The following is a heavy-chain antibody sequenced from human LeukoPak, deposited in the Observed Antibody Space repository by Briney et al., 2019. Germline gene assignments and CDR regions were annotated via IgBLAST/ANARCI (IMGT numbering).Heavy chain of an antibody. CDR1: GFTFSTYS. D-gene: IGHD6-19*01. J-gene: IGHJ4*02. CDR2: ISSTSSYI. Sequence: GGSLRLSCAASGFTFSTYSMNWVRQAPGKGLEWVSSISSTSSYIYYADSVKGRLTISRDNSKNTLYVQMNSLRAEDTALYYCAKDGVEQWLAYYFDYWGQGALVTVSS. V-gene: IGHV3-21*01. CDR3: AKDGVEQWLAYYFDY.